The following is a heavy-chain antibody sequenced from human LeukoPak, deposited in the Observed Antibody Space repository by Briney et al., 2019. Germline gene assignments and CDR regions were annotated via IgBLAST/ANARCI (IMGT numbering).Heavy chain of an antibody. V-gene: IGHV3-9*01. CDR2: ITWNSRIV. D-gene: IGHD3-22*01. CDR1: GFTFYDYA. J-gene: IGHJ6*02. CDR3: AKALRDSSGFYIYYGMDV. Sequence: GGSLRLSCAASGFTFYDYAMYCVRHAPGKGVEWVSGITWNSRIVAYADSVKGRFTISRDNAKNSLYLQMNSLRAEDTALYYCAKALRDSSGFYIYYGMDVWGQGTTVTVAS.